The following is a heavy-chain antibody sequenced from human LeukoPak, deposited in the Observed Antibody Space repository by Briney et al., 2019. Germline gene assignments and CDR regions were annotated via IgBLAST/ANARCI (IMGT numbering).Heavy chain of an antibody. Sequence: GGSLRLSCAGSGFSFSSYGMHWVRQAPGKGLEWVSYISSSGSTIYYADSVKGRFTISRDNSKNTLYLQMNSLRAEDTAVYYCAKWGCSGGSCYPFDYWGQGTLVTVSS. J-gene: IGHJ4*02. D-gene: IGHD2-15*01. CDR2: ISSSGSTI. V-gene: IGHV3-48*01. CDR3: AKWGCSGGSCYPFDY. CDR1: GFSFSSYG.